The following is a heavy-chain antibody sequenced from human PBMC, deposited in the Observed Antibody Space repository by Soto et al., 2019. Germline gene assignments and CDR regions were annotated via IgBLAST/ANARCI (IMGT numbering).Heavy chain of an antibody. CDR1: GFTFSSYA. CDR3: AKELSVELACDI. Sequence: GGSLRLSCAASGFTFSSYAMSWVRQAPGKGLEWVSAISGSGGSTYAADSVKGRFTFSRDKSKNTMYLQMHSLGAEGTAVYYCAKELSVELACDIWGQGTMVTVSS. V-gene: IGHV3-23*01. J-gene: IGHJ3*02. CDR2: ISGSGGST. D-gene: IGHD1-7*01.